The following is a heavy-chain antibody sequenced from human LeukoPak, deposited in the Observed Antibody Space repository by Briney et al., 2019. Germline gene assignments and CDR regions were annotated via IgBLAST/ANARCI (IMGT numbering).Heavy chain of an antibody. V-gene: IGHV1-2*02. CDR1: GYTFTDYH. Sequence: GASVKVSCKASGYTFTDYHIHWVRQAPGQGLEWMGWIKCKSGDTSYAQKFQGRVTVTRDTSISTVYMEVSRLTSDDTAVYYCTRSYGIFNYFDPWGQGTLVTVSS. J-gene: IGHJ5*02. D-gene: IGHD4-11*01. CDR3: TRSYGIFNYFDP. CDR2: IKCKSGDT.